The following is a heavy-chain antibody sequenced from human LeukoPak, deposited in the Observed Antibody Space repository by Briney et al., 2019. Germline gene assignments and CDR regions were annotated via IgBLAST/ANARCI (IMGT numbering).Heavy chain of an antibody. J-gene: IGHJ4*02. CDR3: AGRDYGDYFFVS. D-gene: IGHD4-17*01. V-gene: IGHV3-21*01. Sequence: PGGSLRLSCAASGFTFTTFNMNWVRQSPGKGLEWVSCISSSSDYIYYADSVKGRFTISRDNSRNSLYLLMNRRRAEDTAVYYGAGRDYGDYFFVSWGEGTLVTVSS. CDR1: GFTFTTFN. CDR2: ISSSSDYI.